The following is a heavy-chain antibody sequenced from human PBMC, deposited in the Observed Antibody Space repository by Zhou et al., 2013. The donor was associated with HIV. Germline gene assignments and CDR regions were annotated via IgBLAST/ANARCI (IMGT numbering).Heavy chain of an antibody. CDR2: ISSYRGHT. Sequence: QVRLVQSGDEVKKPGASVKVSCKTTGYTFNRYDVSWVRQAPGQGLEWMGWISSYRGHTNYAQKLQGRVSVTTDTSTNTAYMELRSLRSDDTAVYYCARALSARWIGGGFFYMDVWGTGTTVTVS. CDR1: GYTFNRYD. CDR3: ARALSARWIGGGFFYMDV. V-gene: IGHV1-18*01. D-gene: IGHD6-25*01. J-gene: IGHJ6*03.